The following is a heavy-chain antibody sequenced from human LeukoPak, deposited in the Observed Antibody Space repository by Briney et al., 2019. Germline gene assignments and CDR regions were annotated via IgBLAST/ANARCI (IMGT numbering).Heavy chain of an antibody. V-gene: IGHV4-4*07. Sequence: ASETLSLTCTVSGRSINNHYWSWIRQPAGKVLEWIGRIYTRGSTNYNPSLKSRVTMSVDTAKNQFSLQLSSVTAADTAVYYCARGRYCSADICSGGDAFDIWGQGTMVSVSS. CDR3: ARGRYCSADICSGGDAFDI. CDR1: GRSINNHY. D-gene: IGHD2-15*01. CDR2: IYTRGST. J-gene: IGHJ3*02.